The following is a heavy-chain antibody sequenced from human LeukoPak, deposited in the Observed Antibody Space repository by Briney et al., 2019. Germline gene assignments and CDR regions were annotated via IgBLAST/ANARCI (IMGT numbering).Heavy chain of an antibody. D-gene: IGHD3-10*01. J-gene: IGHJ4*02. V-gene: IGHV3-23*01. CDR1: EFTFSSYA. CDR2: ISGSGGST. CDR3: AHIPLGEFSY. Sequence: GGSLRLSCAASEFTFSSYAMNWVRQAPGKGLEWVSTISGSGGSTYYADSVKGRFTISRDNSKNTLYLQMNSLRAEDTAVYYCAHIPLGEFSYWGQGTLVTVSS.